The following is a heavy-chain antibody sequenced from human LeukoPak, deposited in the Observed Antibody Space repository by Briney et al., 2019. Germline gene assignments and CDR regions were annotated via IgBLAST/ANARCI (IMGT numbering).Heavy chain of an antibody. CDR1: GFTFTTSW. CDR3: ARGAWYYIY. V-gene: IGHV3-7*01. J-gene: IGHJ4*02. CDR2: IKPDGSEK. Sequence: GGSLRLSCAPSGFTFTTSWMSWVRQAPGKGLEWLANIKPDGSEKNYVDSVGGRFTISRDNAKNSLYLEMNSPRAEDTAVYYCARGAWYYIYWGQGTLVSVSS. D-gene: IGHD6-19*01.